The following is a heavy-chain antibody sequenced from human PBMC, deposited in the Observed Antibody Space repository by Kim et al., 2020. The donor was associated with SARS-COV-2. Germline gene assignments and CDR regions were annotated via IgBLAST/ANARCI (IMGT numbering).Heavy chain of an antibody. CDR1: GDSVSSNSAT. V-gene: IGHV6-1*01. Sequence: SQTLSLTCAIFGDSVSSNSATWNWIRQSPSRGLEWLGRTYYRSKWFNDYAVSVRSRITFNPDTSKNQISLRLNSVTPDDTAVYYCARVWEQNRLFDYWGQGTLVTVSS. D-gene: IGHD1-26*01. J-gene: IGHJ4*02. CDR2: TYYRSKWFN. CDR3: ARVWEQNRLFDY.